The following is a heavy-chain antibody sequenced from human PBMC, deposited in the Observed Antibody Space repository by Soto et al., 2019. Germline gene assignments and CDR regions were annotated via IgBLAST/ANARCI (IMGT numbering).Heavy chain of an antibody. CDR1: GYTFTRYV. D-gene: IGHD1-26*01. J-gene: IGHJ6*02. CDR3: ARADLRAMVATVYFYDDGMDV. CDR2: INTGNGNT. Sequence: QVQVVQSGAEVKKPGASVKVSCKASGYTFTRYVVHWVRQAPGQRLEWMGWINTGNGNTMYSQKFQGRVTITRDTSASTAYIELSSLRSEDTAVDYCARADLRAMVATVYFYDDGMDVWGQGTTVTVSS. V-gene: IGHV1-3*04.